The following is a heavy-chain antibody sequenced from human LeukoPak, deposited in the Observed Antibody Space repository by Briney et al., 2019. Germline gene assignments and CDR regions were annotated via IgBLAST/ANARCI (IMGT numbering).Heavy chain of an antibody. D-gene: IGHD6-13*01. V-gene: IGHV1-8*01. CDR3: ARTVPAAGNFWYFDL. Sequence: ASVKVSCKASGYTFTSYDINWVRQATGQGLEWMGWMNPNSGNTGYAQKFQGRVTMTRNTSISTAYMELSSLRSEDTAVYYCARTVPAAGNFWYFDLWGRGTLVTVSS. CDR2: MNPNSGNT. CDR1: GYTFTSYD. J-gene: IGHJ2*01.